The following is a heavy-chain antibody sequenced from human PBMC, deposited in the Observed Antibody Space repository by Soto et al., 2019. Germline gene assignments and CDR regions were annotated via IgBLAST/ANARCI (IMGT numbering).Heavy chain of an antibody. CDR2: ISAYNGNT. CDR3: ARRGYYDSNGDFDI. Sequence: GASVKVSCKASGYTFTSYGMSCVRQAPGQGLEWMGWISAYNGNTNYAQKLQGRVTMTTDTSASTAYMELSSLRSEDTAVYYCARRGYYDSNGDFDIWGQGTMVTVSS. CDR1: GYTFTSYG. J-gene: IGHJ3*02. D-gene: IGHD3-22*01. V-gene: IGHV1-18*04.